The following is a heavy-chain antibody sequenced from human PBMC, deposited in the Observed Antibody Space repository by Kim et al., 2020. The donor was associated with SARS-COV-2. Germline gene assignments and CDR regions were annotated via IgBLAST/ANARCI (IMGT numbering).Heavy chain of an antibody. CDR2: LSLDSDRI. V-gene: IGHV3-9*01. CDR1: GFKFERFA. D-gene: IGHD6-6*01. Sequence: SLRLSCEMSGFKFERFAVHWVRQPPGKGLEWVSGLSLDSDRIGYADSVKGRFTVSRDKAKDTLYLQMDSLRIEDTAFYYCTRDLVPGGSDYCGKGTLVTVSS. J-gene: IGHJ4*02. CDR3: TRDLVPGGSDY.